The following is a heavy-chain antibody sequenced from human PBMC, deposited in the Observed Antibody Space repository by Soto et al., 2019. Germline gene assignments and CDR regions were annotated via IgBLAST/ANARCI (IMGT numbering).Heavy chain of an antibody. V-gene: IGHV3-74*01. J-gene: IGHJ6*02. Sequence: EVQLVESGGGLVQPGGSLRLSCAASGFTFSTYWLHRVRQTPGKGLVCVSRINSDGSSTNYADSVKGRFTIFRDNAKNTLYLQMNSLRAEDTAVYYCARVDGDYTMDVWGQGTTVTVSS. CDR3: ARVDGDYTMDV. CDR2: INSDGSST. D-gene: IGHD4-17*01. CDR1: GFTFSTYW.